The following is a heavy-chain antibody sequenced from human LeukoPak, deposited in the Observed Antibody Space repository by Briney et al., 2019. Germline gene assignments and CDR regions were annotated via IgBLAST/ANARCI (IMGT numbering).Heavy chain of an antibody. Sequence: SETLSLTCAVCGGSFSGYYWSWIRQPPGKGLEWIGEINHSGSTNYNPSLKSRVTISVDTSKNQFSLKLSSVTAADTAVYYCARVAWGYYGSGSYNNWFDPWGQGTLVTVSS. V-gene: IGHV4-34*01. D-gene: IGHD3-10*01. CDR1: GGSFSGYY. J-gene: IGHJ5*02. CDR2: INHSGST. CDR3: ARVAWGYYGSGSYNNWFDP.